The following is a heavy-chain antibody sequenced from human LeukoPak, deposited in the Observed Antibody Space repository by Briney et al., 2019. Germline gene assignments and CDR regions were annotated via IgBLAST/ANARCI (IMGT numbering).Heavy chain of an antibody. V-gene: IGHV4-59*01. CDR2: IYYSGST. D-gene: IGHD6-13*01. CDR1: GGSISSYY. J-gene: IGHJ4*02. CDR3: ARHDPNSSSWYPLDY. Sequence: SETLSLTCTVSGGSISSYYWSWIRQPPGKGLEWIGYIYYSGSTNYNPSLKSRVTISVDTSKNQFSQKLSSVTAADTAVYYCARHDPNSSSWYPLDYWGQGTLVTVSS.